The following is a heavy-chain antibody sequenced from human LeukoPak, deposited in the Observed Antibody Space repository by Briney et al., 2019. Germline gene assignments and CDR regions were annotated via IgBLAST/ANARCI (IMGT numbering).Heavy chain of an antibody. Sequence: GGSLRLSCTASGFTFSTYGMHWVRQAPGKGLEWVSAISGSGGSTYYADSVKGRFTISRDNSKNTLYLQMNSLRAEDTAVYFCARDTGSSYLSSFDFWGQGTLVTVSS. V-gene: IGHV3-23*01. CDR2: ISGSGGST. D-gene: IGHD6-6*01. CDR1: GFTFSTYG. J-gene: IGHJ4*02. CDR3: ARDTGSSYLSSFDF.